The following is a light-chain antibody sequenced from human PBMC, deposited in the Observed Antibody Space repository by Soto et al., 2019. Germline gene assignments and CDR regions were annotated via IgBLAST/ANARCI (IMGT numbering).Light chain of an antibody. Sequence: QSVLTQPASVSGSRGQSITISCTGTSSDVGGYNYVSWYQHHPGKAPKLLIYEVTNRPSGVSSRFSGSKSGNTASLTVSGLQAEDEADYYCSSHTSTNTREFGGGTKLTVL. CDR2: EVT. J-gene: IGLJ3*02. CDR3: SSHTSTNTRE. CDR1: SSDVGGYNY. V-gene: IGLV2-14*01.